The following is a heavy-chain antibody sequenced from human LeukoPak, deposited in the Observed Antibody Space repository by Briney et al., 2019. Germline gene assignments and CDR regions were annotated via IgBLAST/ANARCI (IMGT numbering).Heavy chain of an antibody. V-gene: IGHV4-4*02. CDR3: ASLVVAAQYYFDY. Sequence: SGTLSLTCAVSGGSISSSNWWSWVRQPPGKGLEWIGEIYHSGSTNYNPSLKSRVTISVDKSKNQFSLKLSSMTAADTAVYYCASLVVAAQYYFDYWGQGTLVTVSS. CDR2: IYHSGST. J-gene: IGHJ4*02. D-gene: IGHD2-15*01. CDR1: GGSISSSNW.